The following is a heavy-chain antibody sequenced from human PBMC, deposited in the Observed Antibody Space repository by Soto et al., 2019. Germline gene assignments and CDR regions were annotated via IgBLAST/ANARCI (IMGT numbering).Heavy chain of an antibody. Sequence: PSETLSLTCTVTGDSINSRSYYLGWIRQPPGKGLEWIGSIYYSGRTYNNPSLRSRVSMSIDTSKDQFSLKLKSVTAADTALYFCARLRTSVVIKAYYDVWGPGSLVAFSS. D-gene: IGHD2-21*01. CDR3: ARLRTSVVIKAYYDV. J-gene: IGHJ4*02. CDR1: GDSINSRSYY. V-gene: IGHV4-39*01. CDR2: IYYSGRT.